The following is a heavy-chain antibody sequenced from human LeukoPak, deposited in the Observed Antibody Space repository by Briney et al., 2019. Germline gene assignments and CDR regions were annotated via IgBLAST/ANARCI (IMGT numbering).Heavy chain of an antibody. CDR3: AKDPSYDSSGYYPDY. D-gene: IGHD3-22*01. J-gene: IGHJ4*02. CDR1: GFTFSSYG. V-gene: IGHV3-30*02. Sequence: GGSLRLSCAASGFTFSSYGMHWVRQAPGKGLEWVAFIRYDGSNKYYADSVKGRFTISRDNSKNTLYLQMDSLRADDTAVYYFAKDPSYDSSGYYPDYWGQGTLVSVSS. CDR2: IRYDGSNK.